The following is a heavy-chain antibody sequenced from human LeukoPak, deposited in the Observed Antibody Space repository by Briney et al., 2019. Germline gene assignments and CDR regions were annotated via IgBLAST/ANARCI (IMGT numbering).Heavy chain of an antibody. CDR3: ARSPGGGFVLVVGATRLFDY. D-gene: IGHD2-15*01. J-gene: IGHJ4*02. V-gene: IGHV4-31*03. Sequence: SETLSLTCTVSGGSISSGGYYWSWIRQHPGRGLEWIGYIYDRGSTYYNPSLTSRATVSADRSKSQFSLKLTSVTAADTAVYFCARSPGGGFVLVVGATRLFDYWGQGTLVTVSS. CDR2: IYDRGST. CDR1: GGSISSGGYY.